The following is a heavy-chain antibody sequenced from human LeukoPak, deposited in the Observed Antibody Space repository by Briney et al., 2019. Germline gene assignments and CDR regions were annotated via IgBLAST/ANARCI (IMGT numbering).Heavy chain of an antibody. CDR1: GFAFSTYA. CDR3: AKSLAVTTRIHSIDP. CDR2: ISGSGSNT. J-gene: IGHJ4*02. D-gene: IGHD4-17*01. V-gene: IGHV3-23*01. Sequence: GGSLRLSCAASGFAFSTYAMSWVRQAPGKGLEWVSIISGSGSNTYYADSVKGQFTISRDSSKSTLYLQMNSLRAEDTAVYYCAKSLAVTTRIHSIDPRGQGTLVTVSS.